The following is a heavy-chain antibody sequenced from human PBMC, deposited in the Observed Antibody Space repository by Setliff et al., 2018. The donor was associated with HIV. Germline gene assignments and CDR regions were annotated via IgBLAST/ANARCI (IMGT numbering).Heavy chain of an antibody. V-gene: IGHV4-39*01. Sequence: PSETLSLTCTVSGGSFTSRSYYWGWIRQPPGKGLEWIGSIFYSGITYYNPSLKSRVTVSVDTPKNQFSLNLTSVTAADTAVYYCARSKTFYDFWGGYYTHGAFKIWGLGTMVTVS. D-gene: IGHD3-3*01. CDR1: GGSFTSRSYY. CDR3: ARSKTFYDFWGGYYTHGAFKI. CDR2: IFYSGIT. J-gene: IGHJ3*02.